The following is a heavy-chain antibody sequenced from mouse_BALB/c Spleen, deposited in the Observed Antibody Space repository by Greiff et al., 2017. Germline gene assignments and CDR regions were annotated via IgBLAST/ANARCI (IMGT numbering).Heavy chain of an antibody. D-gene: IGHD2-3*01. J-gene: IGHJ4*01. CDR3: ARGIYDGYYRGYYAMDY. Sequence: EVKVVESGGGLVKPGGSLKLSCAASGFTFSSYAMSWVRQTPEKRLEWVASISSGGSTYYPDSVKGRFTISRDNARNILYLQMSSLRSEDTAMYYCARGIYDGYYRGYYAMDYWGQGTSVTVSS. V-gene: IGHV5-6-5*01. CDR1: GFTFSSYA. CDR2: ISSGGST.